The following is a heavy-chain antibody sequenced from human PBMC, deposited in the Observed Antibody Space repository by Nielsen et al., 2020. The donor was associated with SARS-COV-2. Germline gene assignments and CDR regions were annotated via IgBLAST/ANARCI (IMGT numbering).Heavy chain of an antibody. V-gene: IGHV4-34*01. D-gene: IGHD3-22*01. CDR2: INHSGST. J-gene: IGHJ4*02. Sequence: WIRQPPGKGLEWIGEINHSGSTNYNPSLKSRVTISVDTSKNQFSLKLSSVTAADTAVYYCARVYYYDSSGYCPAPFFDYWGQGTLVTVSS. CDR3: ARVYYYDSSGYCPAPFFDY.